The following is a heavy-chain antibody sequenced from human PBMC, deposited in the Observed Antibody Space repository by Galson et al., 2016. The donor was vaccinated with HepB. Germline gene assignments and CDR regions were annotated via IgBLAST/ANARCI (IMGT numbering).Heavy chain of an antibody. CDR2: ISATGTTI. V-gene: IGHV3-48*01. J-gene: IGHJ5*02. CDR3: ARDSRATFGEPNWFDP. D-gene: IGHD3-3*01. CDR1: GFDFSRYN. Sequence: SLRLSCAASGFDFSRYNMNWVRHAPGKGLDWISFISATGTTIDYADSVKGRFTISRGNAKNSLYRQMNSLRAEDTAVYYCARDSRATFGEPNWFDPWGQGTLVTVFS.